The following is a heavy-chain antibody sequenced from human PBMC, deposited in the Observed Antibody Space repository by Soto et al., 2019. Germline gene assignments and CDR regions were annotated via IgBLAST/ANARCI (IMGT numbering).Heavy chain of an antibody. J-gene: IGHJ6*03. CDR3: ARDRVRAAPSLTYYYYYMDV. D-gene: IGHD2-21*01. CDR1: GFTFSSYW. CDR2: INSDGSST. V-gene: IGHV3-74*01. Sequence: GGSLRLSCAASGFTFSSYWMHWVRQAPGKGLVWVSRINSDGSSTSYADSVKGRFTISRDNAKNTLYLQMNSLRAEDTAVYYCARDRVRAAPSLTYYYYYMDVWGKGTTVTVSS.